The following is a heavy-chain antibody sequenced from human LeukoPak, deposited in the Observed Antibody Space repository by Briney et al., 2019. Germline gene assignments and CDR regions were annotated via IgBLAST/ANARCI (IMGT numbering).Heavy chain of an antibody. CDR2: ISAYNGNT. D-gene: IGHD3-10*01. CDR1: GYTFTSYG. J-gene: IGHJ4*02. V-gene: IGHV1-18*01. CDR3: ARANYHGSGSYCDY. Sequence: ASVNVSCKASGYTFTSYGISWVRQAPGQGLEWIGWISAYNGNTNYAQKLQGRVTMTTDTSTTTAYMELRSLRSDDTAVYYCARANYHGSGSYCDYWGQGTLVTVSS.